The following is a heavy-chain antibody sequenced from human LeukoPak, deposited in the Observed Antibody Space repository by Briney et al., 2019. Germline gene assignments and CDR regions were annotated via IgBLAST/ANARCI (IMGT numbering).Heavy chain of an antibody. V-gene: IGHV3-7*01. CDR2: IKQDGSEK. J-gene: IGHJ4*02. CDR1: GFTFSSYW. CDR3: ARDANCSGGSCYLY. Sequence: GGSLRLSCAASGFTFSSYWMSWVRQAPGKGLEWVANIKQDGSEKYYVDSVKGRFTIPRDNAKNSLYLQMNSLRAEDTAVYYCARDANCSGGSCYLYWGQGTLVTVSS. D-gene: IGHD2-15*01.